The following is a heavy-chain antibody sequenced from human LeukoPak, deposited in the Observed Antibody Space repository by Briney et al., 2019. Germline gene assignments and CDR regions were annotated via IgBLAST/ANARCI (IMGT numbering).Heavy chain of an antibody. Sequence: GGSLTLSCAASGFTFSSYGMHWVRQAPGKGLEWVAFVWYDGSNKYYVDSVKGRFTISRDNSKNTLFLQMNSLRAEDTAVYYCARGSLLGYWGQGTLVTVSS. CDR3: ARGSLLGY. CDR1: GFTFSSYG. J-gene: IGHJ4*02. V-gene: IGHV3-33*01. D-gene: IGHD7-27*01. CDR2: VWYDGSNK.